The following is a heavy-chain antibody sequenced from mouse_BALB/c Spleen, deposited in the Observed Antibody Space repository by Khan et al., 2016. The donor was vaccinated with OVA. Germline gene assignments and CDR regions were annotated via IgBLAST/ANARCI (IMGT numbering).Heavy chain of an antibody. CDR3: ARIKKIVATYLDN. V-gene: IGHV1S81*02. CDR1: GYTFTSYW. CDR2: TNPTNGRT. J-gene: IGHJ2*01. D-gene: IGHD1-1*01. Sequence: QVQLQQSGAELVKAGASVKMSCKASGYTFTSYWMHWVKQRLGQGLEWFAETNPTNGRTYYNEKFKSKATLTVDKSSSTAYMLLSGPTFEDSAVYYCARIKKIVATYLDNWGQGTTLTVSS.